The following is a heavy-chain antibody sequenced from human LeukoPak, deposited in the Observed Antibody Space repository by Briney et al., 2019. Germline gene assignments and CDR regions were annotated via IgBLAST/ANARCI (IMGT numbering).Heavy chain of an antibody. CDR2: ISGSGGST. V-gene: IGHV3-23*01. Sequence: GGSLRLSCAASGFTFSSYAMSWVRQAPGKGLEWVSAISGSGGSTYYADSVKGRFTISRDNSKNTLYLQMNSLKTEDTAVYYCTRSYGDYGKYYFDYWGQGTLVTVSS. CDR1: GFTFSSYA. CDR3: TRSYGDYGKYYFDY. J-gene: IGHJ4*02. D-gene: IGHD4-17*01.